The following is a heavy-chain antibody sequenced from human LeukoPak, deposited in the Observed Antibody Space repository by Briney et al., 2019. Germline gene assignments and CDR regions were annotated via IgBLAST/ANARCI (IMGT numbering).Heavy chain of an antibody. CDR2: IYYSGST. V-gene: IGHV4-59*01. CDR3: ARATQYQLINWFDP. D-gene: IGHD2-2*01. CDR1: GGSISSYY. J-gene: IGHJ5*02. Sequence: PSETLSLTCTVSGGSISSYYWSWIRQPPGKGLEWIGYIYYSGSTNYNPSLKSRIAISVDTSKNQFSLKLSSVTAADTAVYYCARATQYQLINWFDPWGQGTLVTVSS.